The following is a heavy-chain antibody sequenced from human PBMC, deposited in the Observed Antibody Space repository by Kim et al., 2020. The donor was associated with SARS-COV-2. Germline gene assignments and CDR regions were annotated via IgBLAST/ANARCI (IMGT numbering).Heavy chain of an antibody. J-gene: IGHJ4*02. CDR3: AKATVRHYYDSSGTLDY. Sequence: VKGRFTISRDNSKNTLYLQMNSLRAEDTAVYYCAKATVRHYYDSSGTLDYWGQGTLDTVSS. V-gene: IGHV3-23*01. D-gene: IGHD3-22*01.